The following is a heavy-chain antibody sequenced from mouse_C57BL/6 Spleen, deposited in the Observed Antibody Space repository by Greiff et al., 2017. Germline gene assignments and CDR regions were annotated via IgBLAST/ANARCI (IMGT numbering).Heavy chain of an antibody. Sequence: EVQLQQSGPELVKPGASVKISCKASGYTFTDYYMNWVKQSHGKSLEWIGDINPNNGGTSYNQKFKGKATLTVDTSSSTAYMELRGLTSEDSAVHYCAIGGTAQAFAYWGQGTLVTVSA. D-gene: IGHD3-2*02. V-gene: IGHV1-26*01. CDR2: INPNNGGT. J-gene: IGHJ3*01. CDR3: AIGGTAQAFAY. CDR1: GYTFTDYY.